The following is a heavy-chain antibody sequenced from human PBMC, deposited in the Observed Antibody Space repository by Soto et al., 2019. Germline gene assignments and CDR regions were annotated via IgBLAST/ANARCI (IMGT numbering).Heavy chain of an antibody. V-gene: IGHV4-34*01. D-gene: IGHD7-27*01. J-gene: IGHJ3*02. Sequence: QVQLQQWGAGLLKPSETLSLTCAVYGGFVSSGSYYWSWIRQPPGKGLEWIGEMSHSGGTHFNPSLVNRVTISVETSKNQFSLKMSSVTAADTAFYYCARVELGTATSVVDAFDIWGPGTMVTVSS. CDR2: MSHSGGT. CDR3: ARVELGTATSVVDAFDI. CDR1: GGFVSSGSYY.